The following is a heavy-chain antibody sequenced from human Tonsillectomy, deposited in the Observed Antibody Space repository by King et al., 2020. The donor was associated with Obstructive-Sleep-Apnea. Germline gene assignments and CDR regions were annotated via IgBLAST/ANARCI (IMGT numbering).Heavy chain of an antibody. D-gene: IGHD3-10*01. CDR1: GFTVGSNY. Sequence: EQLVQSGGGLVQPGGSLRLPCAASGFTVGSNYMSWVRQAPGKGLEWVSIIYSGGSTYYADSVKGRFTISRDNSKNTLYLQMNSLRAEDTAVYYCARDVNYYDSGSSLDYWGQGTLVTVSS. CDR3: ARDVNYYDSGSSLDY. CDR2: IYSGGST. V-gene: IGHV3-66*01. J-gene: IGHJ4*02.